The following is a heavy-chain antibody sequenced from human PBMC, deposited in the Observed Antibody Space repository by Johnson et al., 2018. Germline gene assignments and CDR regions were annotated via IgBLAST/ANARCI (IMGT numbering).Heavy chain of an antibody. J-gene: IGHJ6*03. CDR3: AGAFRYSGNSGPGYFYYLDV. D-gene: IGHD1-7*01. CDR1: GYDFSDYA. CDR2: INAGSGTT. V-gene: IGHV1-3*01. Sequence: QVQLVQSGAEVKKPGASVSVSCKASGYDFSDYAIHWVRQAPGQSLESMGWINAGSGTTKYSQRFQDRGSFSRDTSATTVYMGLSSLTSEDTAVYYCAGAFRYSGNSGPGYFYYLDVWGRGTTVIVSS.